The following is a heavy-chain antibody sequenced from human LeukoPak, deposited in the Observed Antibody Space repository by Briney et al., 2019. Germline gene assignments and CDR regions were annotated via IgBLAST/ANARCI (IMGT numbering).Heavy chain of an antibody. V-gene: IGHV3-15*01. Sequence: GGSLRLSCAASGFTFRDAGMSWVRQAPGRGLEWVGRIRSETDGGTTDYAAPVKGRFTISRDDSKNTVYLQMSSLKTEDTAVYFCAHRNTAMVRVDYWGQGTLVTVSS. CDR2: IRSETDGGTT. CDR3: AHRNTAMVRVDY. D-gene: IGHD5-18*01. J-gene: IGHJ4*02. CDR1: GFTFRDAG.